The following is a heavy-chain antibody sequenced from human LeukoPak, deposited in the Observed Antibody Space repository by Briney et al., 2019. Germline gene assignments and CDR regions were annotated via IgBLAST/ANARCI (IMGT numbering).Heavy chain of an antibody. CDR2: MHSSGST. CDR1: GGSISSYY. J-gene: IGHJ4*02. D-gene: IGHD1-26*01. Sequence: SETLSLTCTVSGGSISSYYWSWVRQSPGTGLEWIANMHSSGSTYYNPSPKSRVTISMDTSKNQFSLRLSSVTTADTAVYYCARDIRRVGATLYFDYWGQGTLVTVSS. CDR3: ARDIRRVGATLYFDY. V-gene: IGHV4-59*01.